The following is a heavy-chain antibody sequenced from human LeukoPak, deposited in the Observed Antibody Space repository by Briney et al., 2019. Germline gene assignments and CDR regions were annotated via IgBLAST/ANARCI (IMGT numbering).Heavy chain of an antibody. J-gene: IGHJ4*02. V-gene: IGHV5-10-1*01. CDR2: TDPSDSYT. CDR1: GYSFTSYW. CDR3: ARHIGGRQFYYGSGIFDY. Sequence: GESLRISCKGSGYSFTSYWISWVRQMPGKGLEWTGRTDPSDSYTNYSPSFQGHVTISADKSISTAYLQWSSLKASDTAMYYCARHIGGRQFYYGSGIFDYWGQGTLVTVSS. D-gene: IGHD3-10*01.